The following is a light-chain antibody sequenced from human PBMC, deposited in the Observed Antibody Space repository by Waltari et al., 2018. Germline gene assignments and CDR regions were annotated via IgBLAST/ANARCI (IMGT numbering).Light chain of an antibody. Sequence: QSVLTQPPSASGAPGQRVTISCSGSSSDIGSNYVYWFQQIPGTAPKLLIYWHNRRPSGGPYRFSGSKSGTSASLAISGLRSEDETDYYCAAWDDNLRLWVFGGGTMLTVL. J-gene: IGLJ3*02. CDR1: SSDIGSNY. V-gene: IGLV1-47*01. CDR3: AAWDDNLRLWV. CDR2: WHN.